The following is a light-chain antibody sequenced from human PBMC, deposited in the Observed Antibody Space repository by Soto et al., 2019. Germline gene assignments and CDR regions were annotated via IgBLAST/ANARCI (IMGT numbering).Light chain of an antibody. CDR3: SSYTSRSSSTYV. V-gene: IGLV2-14*01. Sequence: QSELTQAASVSRSPGQSITITCTGTSSDVGGYNYVSWYQQHPGKAPKLMIYDVSNRPSGVSNRFSGSKSGNTASLTISGLQAEDEADYYCSSYTSRSSSTYVFGTGTKVTVL. J-gene: IGLJ1*01. CDR1: SSDVGGYNY. CDR2: DVS.